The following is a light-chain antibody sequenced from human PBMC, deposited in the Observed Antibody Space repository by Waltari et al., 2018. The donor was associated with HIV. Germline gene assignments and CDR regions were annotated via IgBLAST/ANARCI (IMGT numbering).Light chain of an antibody. J-gene: IGLJ2*01. CDR2: EVT. CDR3: ASYAGSNNYVV. CDR1: SSDGGGYNY. Sequence: QSALTQPPSASGSPGQSVTISCTGTSSDGGGYNYVSWYQQYPGKAPKLIIFEVTKRPSGVPDRFSGSKSGNTASLTVSGVQPEDEADYHCASYAGSNNYVVFGGGTKLTVL. V-gene: IGLV2-8*01.